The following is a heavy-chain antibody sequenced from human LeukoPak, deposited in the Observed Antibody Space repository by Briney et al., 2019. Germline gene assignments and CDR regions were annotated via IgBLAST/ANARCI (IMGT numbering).Heavy chain of an antibody. V-gene: IGHV1-18*01. CDR1: GYTFTSYG. D-gene: IGHD5-18*01. CDR3: ARQVRAAMVPSALALGY. Sequence: ASVKVSCTASGYTFTSYGISWVRQAPGQGLEWMGWISAYNGNTNYAQKLQGRVTMTTDTSTSTAYMELRSLRSDDTAVYYCARQVRAAMVPSALALGYWGQGTLVTVSS. CDR2: ISAYNGNT. J-gene: IGHJ4*02.